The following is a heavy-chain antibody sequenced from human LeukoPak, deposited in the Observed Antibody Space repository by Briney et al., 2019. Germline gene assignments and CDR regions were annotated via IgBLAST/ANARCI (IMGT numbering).Heavy chain of an antibody. CDR1: GFTFSSYW. J-gene: IGHJ4*02. V-gene: IGHV3-7*01. CDR3: ARETTQYCSSTSCPGGDYFDY. CDR2: IKQDGSEK. D-gene: IGHD2-2*01. Sequence: GGSLRLSCAASGFTFSSYWMSWVRQAPGKGLEWVANIKQDGSEKYYVDSVKGRFTISRDNPKNSLYLQMNSLRAEDTAVYYCARETTQYCSSTSCPGGDYFDYWGQGTLVTVSS.